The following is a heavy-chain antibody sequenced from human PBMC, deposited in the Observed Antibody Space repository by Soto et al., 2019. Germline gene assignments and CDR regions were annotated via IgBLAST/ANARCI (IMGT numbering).Heavy chain of an antibody. CDR2: IYYSGST. CDR1: GGSISSSSYY. V-gene: IGHV4-39*01. J-gene: IGHJ6*02. Sequence: SETLSLTCTVSGGSISSSSYYWGWIRQPPWKGLEWIGSIYYSGSTYYNPSLKSRVTISVDTSKNQFSLKLSSVTAADTAVYYCARDIVVVPAGYYYYYGMDVWGQGXTVTVYS. D-gene: IGHD2-2*01. CDR3: ARDIVVVPAGYYYYYGMDV.